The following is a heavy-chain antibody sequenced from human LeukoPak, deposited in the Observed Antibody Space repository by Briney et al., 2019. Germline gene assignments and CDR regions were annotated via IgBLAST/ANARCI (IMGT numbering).Heavy chain of an antibody. D-gene: IGHD3-3*01. CDR2: IRGSGSET. V-gene: IGHV3-23*01. CDR3: AKDRLRFLIPHD. CDR1: GFTFNSYA. Sequence: GGSLRLSCAGSGFTFNSYAMSWVRQAPGKGLEWVCGIRGSGSETFYADSVKGQFTISRDNSINTLYLQMNSLRVEDTALYYCAKDRLRFLIPHDWGQGTLVTVSS. J-gene: IGHJ4*02.